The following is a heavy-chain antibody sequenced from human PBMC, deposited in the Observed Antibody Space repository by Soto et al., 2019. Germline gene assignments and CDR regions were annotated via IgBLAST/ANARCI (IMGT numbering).Heavy chain of an antibody. Sequence: GGSLRLSCAASGFTFSSYGMHWVRQAPGKGLEWVAVIWYDGSNKYYADSVKGRFTISRDNSKNTLYLQMNSLRAEDTAVYYCARLYCSGGSCYSSERYFDYWGQGTLVTASS. D-gene: IGHD2-15*01. V-gene: IGHV3-33*01. CDR1: GFTFSSYG. CDR2: IWYDGSNK. CDR3: ARLYCSGGSCYSSERYFDY. J-gene: IGHJ4*02.